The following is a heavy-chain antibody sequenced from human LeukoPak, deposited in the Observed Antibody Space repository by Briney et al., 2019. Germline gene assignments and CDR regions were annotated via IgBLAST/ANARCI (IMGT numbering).Heavy chain of an antibody. V-gene: IGHV4-34*01. CDR3: ASDPIRGWFDP. Sequence: PSETLSLTCAVYGGSFSGYYWSWIRQPPGKGLEWIGEINHSGSTNYNPSLKSRATISVDTSKNQFSLKLSSVTAADTAVYYCASDPIRGWFDPWGQGTLVTVSS. D-gene: IGHD3-10*01. J-gene: IGHJ5*02. CDR2: INHSGST. CDR1: GGSFSGYY.